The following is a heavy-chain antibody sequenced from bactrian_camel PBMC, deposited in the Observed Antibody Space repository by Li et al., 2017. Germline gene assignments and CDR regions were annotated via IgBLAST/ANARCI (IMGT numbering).Heavy chain of an antibody. CDR2: IRSDGST. CDR1: GFTFDGTD. Sequence: QLVESGGGSVQAGETLRLSCTASGFTFDGTDMAWYRLAPGNECESVSSIRSDGSTYYTDSAKGRFTITQDNAKNMVYLQMNSLKPEDTAMYYCAAAEAGRGTWPDDDGYWGQGTQVTVS. D-gene: IGHD3*01. J-gene: IGHJ6*01. V-gene: IGHV3S60*01. CDR3: AAAEAGRGTWPDDDGY.